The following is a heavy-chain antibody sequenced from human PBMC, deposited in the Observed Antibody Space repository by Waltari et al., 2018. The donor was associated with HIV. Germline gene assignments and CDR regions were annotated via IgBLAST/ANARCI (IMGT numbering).Heavy chain of an antibody. V-gene: IGHV3-66*01. CDR1: GFTVGNSS. CDR2: VYSDGTT. J-gene: IGHJ5*02. D-gene: IGHD3-22*01. Sequence: VRLVESGGGLVRQGGALRLSCTVSGFTVGNSSMTWVRHASGKGLEWVSTVYSDGTTVYADSVKGRFITSRDTSKNILHLLMDSLRVDDTAVYYCAREVFYYDNSGHPGWFDPWGQGTLVAVSS. CDR3: AREVFYYDNSGHPGWFDP.